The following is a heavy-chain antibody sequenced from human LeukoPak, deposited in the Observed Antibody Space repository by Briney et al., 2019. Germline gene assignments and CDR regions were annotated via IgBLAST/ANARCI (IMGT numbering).Heavy chain of an antibody. V-gene: IGHV3-30-3*01. D-gene: IGHD3-10*01. CDR3: ARVYYGSGSYYNVFDY. Sequence: GGSLRLSCAASGFTFSSYAMHWVRQAPGKGLEWVAVISYDGSNKYYADSVKGRFTISRDNPKNTLYLQMNSLRAEDTAVYCCARVYYGSGSYYNVFDYWGQGTLVTVSS. J-gene: IGHJ4*02. CDR1: GFTFSSYA. CDR2: ISYDGSNK.